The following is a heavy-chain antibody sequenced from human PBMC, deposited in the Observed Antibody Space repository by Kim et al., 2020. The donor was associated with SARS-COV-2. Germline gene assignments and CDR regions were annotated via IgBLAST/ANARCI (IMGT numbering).Heavy chain of an antibody. V-gene: IGHV3-15*01. D-gene: IGHD3-9*01. J-gene: IGHJ4*02. CDR3: TTEYYDILTGYYNDY. Sequence: GGSLRLSCAASGFTFSNAWMSWVRQAPGKGLEWVGRIKSKTDGGTTDYAAPVKGRFTISRDDSKNTLYLQMNSLKTEDTAVYYCTTEYYDILTGYYNDYWGQGTLVTVSS. CDR1: GFTFSNAW. CDR2: IKSKTDGGTT.